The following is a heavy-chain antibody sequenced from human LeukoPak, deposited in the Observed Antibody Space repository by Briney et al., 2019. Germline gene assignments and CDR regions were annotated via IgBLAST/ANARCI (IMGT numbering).Heavy chain of an antibody. CDR2: IDKHGSGK. CDR1: GFTFSTSW. D-gene: IGHD1-26*01. CDR3: ARDAGWGYYDL. V-gene: IGHV3-7*01. Sequence: GGSLRLSCVVSGFTFSTSWVTWVRQAPGKGLEWVANIDKHGSGKYYVDSVKGRFAISRDYASNSVFLQMDSLRAEDTSVYYCARDAGWGYYDLWGQGTPVAVSS. J-gene: IGHJ4*02.